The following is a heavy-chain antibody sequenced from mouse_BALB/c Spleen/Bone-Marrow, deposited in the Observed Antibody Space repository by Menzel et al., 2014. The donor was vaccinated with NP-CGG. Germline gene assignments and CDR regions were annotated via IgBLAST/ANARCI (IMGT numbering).Heavy chain of an antibody. Sequence: VKLMESGAELVRPGTSVKVSCKAPGYAFTNYLIEWVKQRPGQGLEWIGVINPGSGGTNYNEKFKGKATLTADKSSSTAYMQLSSLTSDDSAVYFCARRDYAMDYWGQGTSVTVSS. CDR2: INPGSGGT. J-gene: IGHJ4*01. CDR3: ARRDYAMDY. V-gene: IGHV1-54*01. CDR1: GYAFTNYL.